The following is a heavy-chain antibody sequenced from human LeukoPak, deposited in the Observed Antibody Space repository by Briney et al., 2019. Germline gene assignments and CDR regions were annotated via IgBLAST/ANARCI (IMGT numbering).Heavy chain of an antibody. D-gene: IGHD3-3*01. CDR3: ARAHSIRSVVIISRFDY. V-gene: IGHV4-34*01. Sequence: SETLSLICAVYGGSFSGYYWSWIRQPPGKGLEWIGEINHSGSTNYNPSLKSRVTISVDTSKNQFSLKLSSVTAADTAVYYCARAHSIRSVVIISRFDYWGQGTLVTVSS. J-gene: IGHJ4*02. CDR1: GGSFSGYY. CDR2: INHSGST.